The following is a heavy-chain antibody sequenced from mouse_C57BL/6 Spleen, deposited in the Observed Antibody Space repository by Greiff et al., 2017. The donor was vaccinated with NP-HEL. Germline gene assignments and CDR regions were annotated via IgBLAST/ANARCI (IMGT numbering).Heavy chain of an antibody. J-gene: IGHJ4*01. CDR2: INPSTGGT. Sequence: EVQLQQSGPELVKPGASVKISCKASGYSFTGYYMNWVKQSPEKSLEWIGEINPSTGGTTYNQKFNAKATLTVDKSASTAYMQLKSLTSEDSAVYYCARHDVYYYAMDYWGQGTSVTVSS. V-gene: IGHV1-42*01. CDR1: GYSFTGYY. D-gene: IGHD2-12*01. CDR3: ARHDVYYYAMDY.